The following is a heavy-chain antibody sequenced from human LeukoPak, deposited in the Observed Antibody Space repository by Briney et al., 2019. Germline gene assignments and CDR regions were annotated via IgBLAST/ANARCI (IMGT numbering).Heavy chain of an antibody. J-gene: IGHJ4*02. D-gene: IGHD3-9*01. CDR1: GYTFTSYG. CDR3: ARGGILTGYCLGLVFDY. V-gene: IGHV1-18*01. CDR2: ISAYNGNT. Sequence: ASVKVSCKASGYTFTSYGISWVRQAPGQGLEWMGWISAYNGNTNYAQKLQGRVTMTTDKSTSTAYMEMRSLRSDDTAVYYCARGGILTGYCLGLVFDYWGQGTLVTVSS.